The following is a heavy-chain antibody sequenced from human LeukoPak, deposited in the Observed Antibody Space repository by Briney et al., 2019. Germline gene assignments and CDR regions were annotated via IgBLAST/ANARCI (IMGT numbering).Heavy chain of an antibody. V-gene: IGHV4-61*01. CDR2: IYYSGST. CDR1: GGSISSSSYY. CDR3: ARDRAYYGSGSPHAFDI. Sequence: SETLSLTCTVSGGSISSSSYYWGWIRQPPGKGLEWIGYIYYSGSTNYNPSLKSRVTISVDTSKNQFSLKLSSVTAADTAVYYCARDRAYYGSGSPHAFDIWGQGTMVTVSS. D-gene: IGHD3-10*01. J-gene: IGHJ3*02.